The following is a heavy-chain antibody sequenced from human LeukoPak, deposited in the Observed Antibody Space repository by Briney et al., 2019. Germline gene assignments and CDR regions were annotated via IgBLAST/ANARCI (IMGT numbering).Heavy chain of an antibody. CDR1: GGSISSSSYF. CDR3: ARDARIVGATAVDY. D-gene: IGHD1-26*01. V-gene: IGHV4-39*07. J-gene: IGHJ4*02. CDR2: INYSGRT. Sequence: SETLSLTCTVSGGSISSSSYFWGWIRQPPGKGLEWIGNINYSGRTYYNPSLKSRVTISVDTSKSQFSLRLSSVTAADTAVYYCARDARIVGATAVDYWGQGTLVTVSS.